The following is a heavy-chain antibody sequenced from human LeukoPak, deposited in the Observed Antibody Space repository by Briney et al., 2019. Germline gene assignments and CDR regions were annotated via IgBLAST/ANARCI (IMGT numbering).Heavy chain of an antibody. CDR3: AKEPSSSWYYFDY. CDR1: GFTFSSYG. J-gene: IGHJ4*02. D-gene: IGHD6-13*01. V-gene: IGHV3-30*02. CDR2: IRYDGSNK. Sequence: PGGPLRLSCAASGFTFSSYGMHWVRQAPGKGLEWVAFIRYDGSNKYYADSVKGRFTISRDYSKNTLYLQMNSLRAEDTAVYYCAKEPSSSWYYFDYWGQGTLVTVSS.